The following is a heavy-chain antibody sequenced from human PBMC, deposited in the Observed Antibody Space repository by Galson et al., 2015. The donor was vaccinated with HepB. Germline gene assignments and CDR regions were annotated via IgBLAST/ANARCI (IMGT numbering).Heavy chain of an antibody. D-gene: IGHD3-16*01. V-gene: IGHV1-46*01. CDR3: AREPPHTFTFDY. J-gene: IGHJ4*02. CDR1: GYTFTTYY. CDR2: INPSSGST. Sequence: SCKASGYTFTTYYMHWVRLAPGQGLEYMGMINPSSGSTAYAQKFQGRLTLTRDTSTNTVYMELNSLRSEDAAVYYCAREPPHTFTFDYWGQGTLVTVSS.